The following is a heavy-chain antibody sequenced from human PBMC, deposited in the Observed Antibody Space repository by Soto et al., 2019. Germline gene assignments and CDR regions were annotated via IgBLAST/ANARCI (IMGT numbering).Heavy chain of an antibody. CDR2: ISGSGGST. CDR1: GFTFSSYA. D-gene: IGHD1-1*01. V-gene: IGHV3-23*01. Sequence: LRLSCAASGFTFSSYAMSWVRQAPGKGLEWVSAISGSGGSTYYADSVKGRFTISRDNSKNTLYLQMNSLRAEDTAVYYCAKPVKANQVPKLEAFDYWGQGTLVTVSS. J-gene: IGHJ4*02. CDR3: AKPVKANQVPKLEAFDY.